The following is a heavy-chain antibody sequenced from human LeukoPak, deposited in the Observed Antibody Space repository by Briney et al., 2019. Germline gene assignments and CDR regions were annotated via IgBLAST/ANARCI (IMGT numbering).Heavy chain of an antibody. V-gene: IGHV4-59*01. D-gene: IGHD3-9*01. Sequence: PSETLSLTCTVSGGSISNYYWSWIRQPPGKGLEWIGYIYYSGSTNYNPSLKSRVTISVDTSKNQFSLKLSSVTAADTAVYYCARGNDILTGYYLPYYFDYWGQGTLVTVSS. CDR3: ARGNDILTGYYLPYYFDY. CDR1: GGSISNYY. CDR2: IYYSGST. J-gene: IGHJ4*02.